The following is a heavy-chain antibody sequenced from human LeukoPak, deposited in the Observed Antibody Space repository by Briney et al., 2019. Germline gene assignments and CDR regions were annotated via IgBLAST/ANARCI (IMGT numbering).Heavy chain of an antibody. CDR2: FYVGGAT. V-gene: IGHV3-53*01. Sequence: GGSLRLSCAVSGFSVANNYMSWVRQAPGKGLEWVSVFYVGGATYYADSVKGRFTISRDNSENTLYLQMKSLRAEDTAVYYCARDENPSGYYSFDAFDIWGQGTVVTVSS. CDR3: ARDENPSGYYSFDAFDI. J-gene: IGHJ3*02. D-gene: IGHD3-22*01. CDR1: GFSVANNY.